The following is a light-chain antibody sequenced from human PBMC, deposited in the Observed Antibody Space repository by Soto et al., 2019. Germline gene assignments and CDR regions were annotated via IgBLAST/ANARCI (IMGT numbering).Light chain of an antibody. CDR2: DTS. CDR3: QQYGSSPIT. Sequence: ETVMTQSPGTLSVSLGEIATLSCSASQSVSIHLAWYQQKPGQAPRLLIYDTSTRATGIPARFSGSGSGTDFTLTISRLEPEDFAVYYCQQYGSSPITFGQGTRLEIK. CDR1: QSVSIH. V-gene: IGKV3-20*01. J-gene: IGKJ5*01.